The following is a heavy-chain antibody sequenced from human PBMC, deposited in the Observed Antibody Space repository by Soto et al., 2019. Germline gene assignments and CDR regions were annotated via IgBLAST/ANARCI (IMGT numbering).Heavy chain of an antibody. D-gene: IGHD3-10*01. Sequence: PGESLKISCKGSGYSFSSYWIGWVRQMPGKGLEWMGIICPGDSDTRYGPSFQGQVTISVDKSISTANLHWNSLKASDTAMYYCARLSYPTQYYYYGMDVWGQGXAVTVYS. CDR1: GYSFSSYW. V-gene: IGHV5-51*01. CDR3: ARLSYPTQYYYYGMDV. CDR2: ICPGDSDT. J-gene: IGHJ6*02.